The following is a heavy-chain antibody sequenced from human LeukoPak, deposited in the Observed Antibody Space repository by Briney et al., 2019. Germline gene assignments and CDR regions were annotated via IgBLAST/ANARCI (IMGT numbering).Heavy chain of an antibody. V-gene: IGHV3-7*01. CDR3: ARGQARSYDFWSGYPAAFDY. CDR1: GFTFSSYW. D-gene: IGHD3-3*01. J-gene: IGHJ4*02. Sequence: GGSLRLSCAAPGFTFSSYWMSWVRQAPGKGLEWVANIKQDGSEKYYVDSVKGRFTISRDNAKNSLYLQMNSLRAEDTAVYYCARGQARSYDFWSGYPAAFDYWGQGTLVTVSS. CDR2: IKQDGSEK.